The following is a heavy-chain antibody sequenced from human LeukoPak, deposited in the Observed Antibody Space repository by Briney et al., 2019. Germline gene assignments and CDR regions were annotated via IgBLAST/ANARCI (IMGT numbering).Heavy chain of an antibody. D-gene: IGHD3-3*01. CDR3: ARGRGLEWLYDY. J-gene: IGHJ4*02. CDR1: GGTLSSYA. CDR2: IIPIFGTA. V-gene: IGHV1-69*05. Sequence: SVKVSCKASGGTLSSYAISWVRQAPGQGLEWMGGIIPIFGTANYAQKFQGRVTITTDESTSTAYMELSSLRSEDTAVYYCARGRGLEWLYDYWGQGTLVTVSS.